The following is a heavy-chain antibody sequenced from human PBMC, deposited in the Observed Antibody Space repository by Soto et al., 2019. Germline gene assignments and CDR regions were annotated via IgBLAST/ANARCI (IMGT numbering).Heavy chain of an antibody. J-gene: IGHJ6*02. CDR1: GYTFTSYA. CDR2: INAGNGNT. D-gene: IGHD6-13*01. Sequence: QVQLVQSGAEVEKPGASVKVSCKTSGYTFTSYAMHWVRQAPGQRLEWMGWINAGNGNTKYSQKFQGRVTITRDTSASTAYMELSSLRSEDTAVYYCAKEKAGQAYYYSYGMDVWGQGTTVTVSS. V-gene: IGHV1-3*01. CDR3: AKEKAGQAYYYSYGMDV.